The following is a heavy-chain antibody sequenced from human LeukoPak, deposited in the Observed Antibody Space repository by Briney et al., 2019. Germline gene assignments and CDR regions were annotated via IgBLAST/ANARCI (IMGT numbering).Heavy chain of an antibody. D-gene: IGHD4-17*01. Sequence: GGSLRLSCAASGFTFSSYSMNWVRQAPGKGLEWVSSISSSSSYIYYADSVKGRFTISRDNAKNSLYLQMNSLRAEDTAVYYCARERTTVTTSGATLYNWFDPWGQGTLVTVSS. J-gene: IGHJ5*02. CDR1: GFTFSSYS. V-gene: IGHV3-21*01. CDR2: ISSSSSYI. CDR3: ARERTTVTTSGATLYNWFDP.